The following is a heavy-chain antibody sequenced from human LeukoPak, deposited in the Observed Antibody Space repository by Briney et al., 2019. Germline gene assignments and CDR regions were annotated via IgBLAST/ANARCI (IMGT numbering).Heavy chain of an antibody. Sequence: PGGSLRLSCVASGFTFSSNVMSWVRQAPGKGLEWVSTISGSGGSTYYADSVKGRFTISRDNSKNTLYLQMNSLRAEDTAVYYCAKDNPLAGTKPEGFDYWGQGTLVTVSS. J-gene: IGHJ4*02. CDR3: AKDNPLAGTKPEGFDY. V-gene: IGHV3-23*01. D-gene: IGHD6-19*01. CDR1: GFTFSSNV. CDR2: ISGSGGST.